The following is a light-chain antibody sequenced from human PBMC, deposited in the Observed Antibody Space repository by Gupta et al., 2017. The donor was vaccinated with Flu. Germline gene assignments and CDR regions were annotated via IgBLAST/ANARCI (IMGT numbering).Light chain of an antibody. CDR1: EGRLHRNGYNY. CDR3: MQALQTQLT. CDR2: LGS. Sequence: ISCRASEGRLHRNGYNYLDWYLQKPGQSPQLLIYLGSNRASVVPDRFSGSGSGTDFTLKISRVEAEDVGVYYCMQALQTQLTFGGVTKVEIK. V-gene: IGKV2-28*01. J-gene: IGKJ4*01.